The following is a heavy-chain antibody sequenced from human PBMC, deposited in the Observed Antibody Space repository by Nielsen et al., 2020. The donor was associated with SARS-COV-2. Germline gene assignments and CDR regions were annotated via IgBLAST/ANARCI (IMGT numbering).Heavy chain of an antibody. CDR3: ATARYCSRTSCSAGTDMFDP. D-gene: IGHD2-2*01. CDR1: GFTFSKAW. CDR2: IKSKIDGGTT. V-gene: IGHV3-15*01. J-gene: IGHJ5*02. Sequence: GGSLRLSCVASGFTFSKAWMSWVRQASGKGLEWVGRIKSKIDGGTTDYAAPVKDRFTISRDDSKNTVYLDMSSLRTEDTAVYYCATARYCSRTSCSAGTDMFDPWGQGTQVIVSS.